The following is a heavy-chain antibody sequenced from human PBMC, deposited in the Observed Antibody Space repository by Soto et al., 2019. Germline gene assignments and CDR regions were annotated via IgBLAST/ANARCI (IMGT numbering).Heavy chain of an antibody. CDR1: GFTFDDYA. V-gene: IGHV3-9*01. D-gene: IGHD6-19*01. CDR2: ISWNSGSI. Sequence: EVQLVESGGGLVQPGRSLRLSCAACGFTFDDYAMHWVRQAPGKGLVLVSGISWNSGSIGYADSVKGRFTISRDNAKNSLYLQMNSLRAEDTALYYCAKGGTDSSGWYGFDYWGQGTLVTVSS. J-gene: IGHJ4*02. CDR3: AKGGTDSSGWYGFDY.